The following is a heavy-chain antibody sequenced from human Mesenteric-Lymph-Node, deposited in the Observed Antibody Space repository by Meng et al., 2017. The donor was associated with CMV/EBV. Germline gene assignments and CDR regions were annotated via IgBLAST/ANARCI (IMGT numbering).Heavy chain of an antibody. CDR1: YY. CDR2: INHRGDT. CDR3: ARGGLMYDYGGEYYYYYGMDV. J-gene: IGHJ6*02. Sequence: YYWTWIRQSPGQGLEWIGEINHRGDTNYNPSLKSRVSISIQTSKNQFSLRLKSVTAADTAVYYCARGGLMYDYGGEYYYYYGMDVWGQGTTVTVSS. D-gene: IGHD4-23*01. V-gene: IGHV4-34*01.